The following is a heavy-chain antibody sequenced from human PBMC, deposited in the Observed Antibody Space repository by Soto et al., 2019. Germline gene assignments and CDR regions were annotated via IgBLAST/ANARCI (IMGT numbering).Heavy chain of an antibody. CDR1: GYTFTSCA. Sequence: ASVEVSCKASGYTFTSCAIHWVRRAPGQRLEWMGWINAGNGNTKYSQKFQGRVTITRDTSASTAYMELSSLRSEDTAVYYCARSGRSWTLLPFDYWGQGTLVTSPQ. CDR2: INAGNGNT. D-gene: IGHD6-13*01. J-gene: IGHJ4*02. V-gene: IGHV1-3*01. CDR3: ARSGRSWTLLPFDY.